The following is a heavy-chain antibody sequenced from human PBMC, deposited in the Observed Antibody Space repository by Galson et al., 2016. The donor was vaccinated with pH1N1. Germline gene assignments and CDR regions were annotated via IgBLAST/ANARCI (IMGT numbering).Heavy chain of an antibody. Sequence: SVKVSCKASGGTFNNYPISWLRQAPGHGLEWMGRIIPIFGTANYAQKFQGRVTITADKSTTTASMDLSSLRAEDTAVYYCARGQASVSTSYYYGMDVWGQGTTVTVSS. CDR2: IIPIFGTA. V-gene: IGHV1-69*06. J-gene: IGHJ6*02. D-gene: IGHD4-11*01. CDR3: ARGQASVSTSYYYGMDV. CDR1: GGTFNNYP.